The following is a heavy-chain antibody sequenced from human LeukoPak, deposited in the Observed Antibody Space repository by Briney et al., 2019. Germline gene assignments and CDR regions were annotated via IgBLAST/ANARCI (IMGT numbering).Heavy chain of an antibody. CDR2: IYHSGST. V-gene: IGHV4-38-2*01. D-gene: IGHD6-19*01. Sequence: SETLSLTCAVSGYSISSGYYWGWIRQPPGKGLEWNWSIYHSGSTYYNPSLKSRVTISVDTSKNQFSLKLSSVTAADTAVYYCARVGGIAVAGTSYDFDYWGQGTLVTVSS. CDR1: GYSISSGYY. CDR3: ARVGGIAVAGTSYDFDY. J-gene: IGHJ4*02.